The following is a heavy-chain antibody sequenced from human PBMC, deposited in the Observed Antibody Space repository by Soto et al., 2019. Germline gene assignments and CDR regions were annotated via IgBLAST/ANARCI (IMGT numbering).Heavy chain of an antibody. Sequence: QVQLQESGPGLVKPSETLSLTCTVSGGSISSYDWSWIRQAPGKKLEWIGYIYSSGTTNYKPSLKSRVTMSRDTSKNQFSLKLSSVTTADTAVYYCARDHSSGWVNWFDPWGQGTLVTVSS. CDR2: IYSSGTT. V-gene: IGHV4-59*01. CDR1: GGSISSYD. D-gene: IGHD3-22*01. J-gene: IGHJ5*02. CDR3: ARDHSSGWVNWFDP.